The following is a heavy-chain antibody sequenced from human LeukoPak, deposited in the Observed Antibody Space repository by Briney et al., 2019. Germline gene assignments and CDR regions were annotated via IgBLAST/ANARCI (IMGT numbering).Heavy chain of an antibody. CDR2: IYHSGNT. V-gene: IGHV4-38-2*01. CDR3: ARLRRDGYN. J-gene: IGHJ4*02. CDR1: GYSISSGYY. Sequence: SETLSLTCAVSGYSISSGYYWDWIRQPPGKGLEWIGGIYHSGNTYYNPSLKSRVTMSVDTSKNQFSLKLSSVTAADTAVYYCARLRRDGYNWGQGTLVTVSS. D-gene: IGHD5-24*01.